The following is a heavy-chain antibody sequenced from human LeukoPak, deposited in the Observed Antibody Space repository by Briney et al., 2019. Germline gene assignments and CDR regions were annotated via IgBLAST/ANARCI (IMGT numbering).Heavy chain of an antibody. CDR1: GFIFKSYA. D-gene: IGHD2/OR15-2a*01. CDR3: VSFYETY. CDR2: INSDGSWT. Sequence: GGSLRLSCLASGFIFKSYALSWVRQAPGKGLVWVSHINSDGSWTSYADSVKGRFTISKDNAKNTVYLQMNSLRAEDTAVYYCVSFYETYWGRGTLVTVSS. J-gene: IGHJ4*02. V-gene: IGHV3-74*01.